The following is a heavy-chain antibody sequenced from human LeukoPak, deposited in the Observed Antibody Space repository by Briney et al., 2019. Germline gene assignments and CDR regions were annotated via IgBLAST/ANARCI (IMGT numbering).Heavy chain of an antibody. J-gene: IGHJ4*02. CDR3: ARDFADYYDSSGAY. Sequence: GASVTVSCTASGYTFTSYGISWVRQAPGQGLGWMGWISAYNGNTNYAQKLQGRVTMTTDTSTSTAYMELRSLRSDDTAVYYCARDFADYYDSSGAYWGQGTLVTVSS. D-gene: IGHD3-22*01. V-gene: IGHV1-18*01. CDR1: GYTFTSYG. CDR2: ISAYNGNT.